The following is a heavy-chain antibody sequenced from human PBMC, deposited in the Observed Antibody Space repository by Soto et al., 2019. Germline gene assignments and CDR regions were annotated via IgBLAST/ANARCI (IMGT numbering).Heavy chain of an antibody. CDR3: AKDLNVSNGNYYATFDP. Sequence: PGGSLRLSCAASGFTFDDYAIHWVRQAPWKGLEWVSGLSWNSVSIGYADSVKGRFTISRDNAKNSLYLQMNSLRIEDTALYYCAKDLNVSNGNYYATFDPWGQGTLVTVSS. J-gene: IGHJ5*02. V-gene: IGHV3-9*01. CDR1: GFTFDDYA. D-gene: IGHD5-12*01. CDR2: LSWNSVSI.